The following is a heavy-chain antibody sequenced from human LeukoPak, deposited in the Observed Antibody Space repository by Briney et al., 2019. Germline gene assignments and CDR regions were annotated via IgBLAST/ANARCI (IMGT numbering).Heavy chain of an antibody. Sequence: GGSLRLSCAASGFTFSSYAMSWVRQAPGKGLEWVAAISGSGGRTYYADSVKGRFTISIDNSKNTLYLQMNSLRAEDTAVYYCAKDGVGDYAFDYWGQGTLVTVSS. V-gene: IGHV3-23*01. CDR1: GFTFSSYA. D-gene: IGHD4-17*01. CDR2: ISGSGGRT. J-gene: IGHJ4*02. CDR3: AKDGVGDYAFDY.